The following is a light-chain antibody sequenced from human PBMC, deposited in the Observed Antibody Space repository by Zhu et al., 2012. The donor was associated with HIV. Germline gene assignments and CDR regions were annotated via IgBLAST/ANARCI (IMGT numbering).Light chain of an antibody. J-gene: IGKJ4*01. V-gene: IGKV3-11*01. Sequence: IVLTQSPATLSLSPGERATVSCRASQSVSSFLAWYQQKPGQAPRLLIYDTYKRATGIPARFSGSGSGTDFTLTISSLEPEDFALYYCQQRRNRPLTFGGGTKVEI. CDR1: QSVSSF. CDR3: QQRRNRPLT. CDR2: DTY.